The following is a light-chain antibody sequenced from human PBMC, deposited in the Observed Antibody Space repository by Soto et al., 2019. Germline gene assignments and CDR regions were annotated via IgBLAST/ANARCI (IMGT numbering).Light chain of an antibody. Sequence: GDRVTITCRASRYIRSDLSWYQQRPGQAPKVLIYVASNLQSGVPSRFSGSGSGTDFTLTISSLQPEDFATYYCQQANSFPITFGQGTRLEIK. CDR2: VAS. J-gene: IGKJ5*01. CDR3: QQANSFPIT. CDR1: RYIRSD. V-gene: IGKV1-12*01.